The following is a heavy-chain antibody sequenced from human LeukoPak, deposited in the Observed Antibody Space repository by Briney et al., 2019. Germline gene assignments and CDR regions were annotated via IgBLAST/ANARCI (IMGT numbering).Heavy chain of an antibody. Sequence: GASVKVSCKASGYTFTSYAMNWVRQAPGQGLEWMGWINTNTGNPTYAQGFTGRFVFSLDTSVSTAYLQISSLKAEDTAVYYCARAVTYQVYYGEYYYYVDVWGKGTTVTVSS. D-gene: IGHD4-17*01. CDR2: INTNTGNP. CDR3: ARAVTYQVYYGEYYYYVDV. V-gene: IGHV7-4-1*02. CDR1: GYTFTSYA. J-gene: IGHJ6*03.